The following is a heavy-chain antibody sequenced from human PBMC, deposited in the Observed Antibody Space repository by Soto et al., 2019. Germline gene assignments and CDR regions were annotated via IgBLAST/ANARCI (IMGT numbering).Heavy chain of an antibody. Sequence: GGSLRLSCAASGFTFSSYSMNWVRQAPGKGLEWVSSISSSSSYIYYADSVKGRFTISRDNAKNPLYLQMNSLRAEDTAVYYCASSQAAGGFGELLYWFDPWGQGTLVTVSS. D-gene: IGHD3-10*01. CDR2: ISSSSSYI. J-gene: IGHJ5*02. CDR3: ASSQAAGGFGELLYWFDP. CDR1: GFTFSSYS. V-gene: IGHV3-21*01.